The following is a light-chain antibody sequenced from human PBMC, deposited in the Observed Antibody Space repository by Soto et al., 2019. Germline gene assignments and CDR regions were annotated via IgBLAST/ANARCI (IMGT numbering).Light chain of an antibody. Sequence: EIVLTQSPVTLSLSPGETATLSCRASQSVTGDYLGWYQQKPGQAPRLLLYDASSRATGIPDRFSGSGSGTDFSLTISRLEPEDFAVYYCQQYGDSPFTFGPGTKVDV. CDR1: QSVTGDY. V-gene: IGKV3-20*01. CDR3: QQYGDSPFT. CDR2: DAS. J-gene: IGKJ3*01.